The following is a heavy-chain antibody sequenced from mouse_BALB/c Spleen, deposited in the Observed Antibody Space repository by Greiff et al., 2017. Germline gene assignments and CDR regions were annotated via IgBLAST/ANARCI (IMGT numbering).Heavy chain of an antibody. CDR2: INPSTGYT. CDR1: GYTFTSYW. V-gene: IGHV1-7*01. Sequence: QVQLQQSGAELAKPGASVKMSCKASGYTFTSYWMHWVKQRPGQGLEWIGYINPSTGYTEYNQKFKDKATLTADKSSSTAYMQLSSLTSEDSAVYYCARPITTPYFDYWGQGTTLTVSS. D-gene: IGHD1-2*01. CDR3: ARPITTPYFDY. J-gene: IGHJ2*01.